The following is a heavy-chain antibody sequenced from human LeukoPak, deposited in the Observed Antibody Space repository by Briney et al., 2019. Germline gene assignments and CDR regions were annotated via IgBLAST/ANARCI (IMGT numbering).Heavy chain of an antibody. Sequence: GESLKISCKGSGYSFTSYWIGWVRQMPGKGLEWMGIIYPGDSDTRYSPSFQGQVTISADKSISTAYLQWSSLKASDTAMYYCARIAAAGTRQYYYGMDVWGQGTTVTVSS. V-gene: IGHV5-51*01. CDR3: ARIAAAGTRQYYYGMDV. J-gene: IGHJ6*02. CDR1: GYSFTSYW. D-gene: IGHD6-13*01. CDR2: IYPGDSDT.